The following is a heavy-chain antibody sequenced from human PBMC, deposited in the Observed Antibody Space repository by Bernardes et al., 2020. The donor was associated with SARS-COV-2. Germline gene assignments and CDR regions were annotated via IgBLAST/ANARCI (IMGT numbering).Heavy chain of an antibody. Sequence: SETLSLTCAVSGGSVSSGSYFCSWIRQPPGKGLEWIGYIYYNGSTSYNPSLESRVTISIDTSKNQFSLKLTSVTAADTAFYYCASEYYYDSRGYWGTGGTSYYFDNWGQGTLVTVSS. D-gene: IGHD3-22*01. CDR3: ASEYYYDSRGYWGTGGTSYYFDN. CDR1: GGSVSSGSYF. V-gene: IGHV4-61*01. CDR2: IYYNGST. J-gene: IGHJ4*02.